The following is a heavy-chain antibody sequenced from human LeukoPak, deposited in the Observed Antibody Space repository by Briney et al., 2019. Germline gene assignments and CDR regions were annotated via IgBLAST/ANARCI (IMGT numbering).Heavy chain of an antibody. D-gene: IGHD3-9*01. J-gene: IGHJ4*02. CDR1: GFTFSTFA. CDR3: ARQRGDILTGYYMPRGFDY. V-gene: IGHV3-23*01. CDR2: IFPSGGEI. Sequence: GGSLRLSCAASGFTFSTFAMIWVRQPPGKGLEWVSSIFPSGGEIHYADSVRGRFTISRDNSKSTLSLQMNSLRAEDTAVYYCARQRGDILTGYYMPRGFDYWGQGTLVTVSS.